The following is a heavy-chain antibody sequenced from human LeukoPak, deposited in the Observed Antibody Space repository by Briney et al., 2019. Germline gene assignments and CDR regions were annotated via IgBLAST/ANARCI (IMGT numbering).Heavy chain of an antibody. V-gene: IGHV3-21*01. D-gene: IGHD3-10*01. CDR1: GFTFGSYFRSYV. CDR3: ARDTMVRGVIGY. CDR2: ISSSSSYI. J-gene: IGHJ4*02. Sequence: GGSLRLSCAASGFTFGSYFRSYVMSWVRQAPGKGLEWVSSISSSSSYIYYADSVKGRFTISRDNAKNSLYLQMNSLRAEDTAVYYCARDTMVRGVIGYWGQGTLVTVSS.